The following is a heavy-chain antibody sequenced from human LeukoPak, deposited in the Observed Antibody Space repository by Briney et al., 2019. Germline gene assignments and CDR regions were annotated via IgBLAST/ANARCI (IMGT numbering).Heavy chain of an antibody. J-gene: IGHJ3*02. CDR3: ARRSGSDALDI. CDR1: GYSFTSYW. CDR2: IYPGDSYT. Sequence: GESLKISCKGSGYSFTSYWIAWVRQMPGKGLEWMGIIYPGDSYTTYSPSFQGQVTISADKSIRTAYLQWRSLKASDTAMYYCARRSGSDALDIWGQGTMVTVSS. D-gene: IGHD3-10*01. V-gene: IGHV5-51*01.